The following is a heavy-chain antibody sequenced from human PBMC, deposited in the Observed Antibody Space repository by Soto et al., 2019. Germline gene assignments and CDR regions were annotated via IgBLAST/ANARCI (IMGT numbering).Heavy chain of an antibody. D-gene: IGHD3-10*01. J-gene: IGHJ6*02. CDR3: ARDFGGSGWAYYYGMDV. CDR2: IIPIFGTA. V-gene: IGHV1-69*13. CDR1: GGTFSSYA. Sequence: SVKVSCKASGGTFSSYAISWVRQAPGQGLEWMGGIIPIFGTANYAQKFQGRVTITADESTSTAYMELSSLRSEDTAVYYCARDFGGSGWAYYYGMDVWGQGTTVTVSS.